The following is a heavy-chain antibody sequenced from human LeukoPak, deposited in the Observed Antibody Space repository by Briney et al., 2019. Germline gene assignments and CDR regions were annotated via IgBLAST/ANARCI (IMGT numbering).Heavy chain of an antibody. CDR3: ARDGVGDWGNSSTGFDP. D-gene: IGHD2-21*01. CDR1: GYTFTSYG. V-gene: IGHV1-18*01. J-gene: IGHJ5*02. CDR2: SSAYNGYT. Sequence: ASVKVSCKASGYTFTSYGISWVRQATGQGLEWMGWSSAYNGYTNYAQKLQGRVTMTTDTSTSTAYMELRSLRSDDTAVYYWARDGVGDWGNSSTGFDPWGQGTLVTVSS.